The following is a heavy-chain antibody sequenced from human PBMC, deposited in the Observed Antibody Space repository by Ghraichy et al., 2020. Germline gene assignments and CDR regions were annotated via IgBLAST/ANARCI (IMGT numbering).Heavy chain of an antibody. CDR2: TYYRSKWYN. Sequence: SQTLSLTCAISGDSVSSNSAAWNWIRQSPSRGLEWLGRTYYRSKWYNEYAVSVKSRITINSDTSKNQFSLQLNSVTPEDTAVYYCASSLTAVTGANWFDPWGQGTLVTVSS. J-gene: IGHJ5*02. V-gene: IGHV6-1*01. CDR3: ASSLTAVTGANWFDP. CDR1: GDSVSSNSAA. D-gene: IGHD6-19*01.